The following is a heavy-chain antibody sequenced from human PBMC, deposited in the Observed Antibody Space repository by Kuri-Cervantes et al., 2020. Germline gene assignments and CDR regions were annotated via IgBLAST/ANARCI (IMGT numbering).Heavy chain of an antibody. CDR3: AGDGVAVAGTRGGGDY. J-gene: IGHJ4*02. CDR1: GFTFSSYE. D-gene: IGHD6-19*01. CDR2: ISSSGSTI. Sequence: GESLKISCAASGFTFSSYEMNWVRQAPGKGLEWVSYISSSGSTIYYADSVKGRFTISRDNAKNSLYLQMNSLRAPDTAVYYCAGDGVAVAGTRGGGDYWGQGTLVTVSS. V-gene: IGHV3-48*03.